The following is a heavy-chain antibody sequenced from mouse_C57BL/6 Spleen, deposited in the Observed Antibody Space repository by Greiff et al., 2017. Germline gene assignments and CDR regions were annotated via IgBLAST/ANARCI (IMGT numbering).Heavy chain of an antibody. CDR1: GFNIKDDY. J-gene: IGHJ3*01. CDR2: IDPENGDT. Sequence: VQLQQSGAELVRPGASVKLSCTASGFNIKDDYMHWVKQRPEQGLEWIGWIDPENGDTEYASKFQGKATITADTSSNTAYLQLSSLTSEDTAVYYCTTPDGYSRFAYGGQGTLVTVSA. V-gene: IGHV14-4*01. D-gene: IGHD2-3*01. CDR3: TTPDGYSRFAY.